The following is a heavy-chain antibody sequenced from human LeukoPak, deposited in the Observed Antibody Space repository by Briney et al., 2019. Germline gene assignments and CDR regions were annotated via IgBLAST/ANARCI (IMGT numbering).Heavy chain of an antibody. Sequence: SVKVSCKASGGTFSSYAISWVRQAPGQGLEWMGRIIPILGIANYAQKFQGRVTITADKSTSTAYMELSSLRSEDTAVYYCARPDYYDSSGYPDYWGQGTLVTVSS. CDR1: GGTFSSYA. J-gene: IGHJ4*02. CDR3: ARPDYYDSSGYPDY. CDR2: IIPILGIA. V-gene: IGHV1-69*04. D-gene: IGHD3-22*01.